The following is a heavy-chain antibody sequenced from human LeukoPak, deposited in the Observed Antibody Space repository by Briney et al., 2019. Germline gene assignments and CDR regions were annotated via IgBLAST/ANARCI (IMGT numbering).Heavy chain of an antibody. Sequence: ASVKVSCNASGYTFTGYYMHWVRQAPGQGLEWMGWINPNSGGTNYAQKFQGRVTMTRDTSISTAYMELSRLRSDDTAVYYCARDNRKTYCSGGSCYNYYYYYYGMDVWGQGTTVTVSS. J-gene: IGHJ6*02. CDR2: INPNSGGT. CDR3: ARDNRKTYCSGGSCYNYYYYYYGMDV. D-gene: IGHD2-15*01. CDR1: GYTFTGYY. V-gene: IGHV1-2*02.